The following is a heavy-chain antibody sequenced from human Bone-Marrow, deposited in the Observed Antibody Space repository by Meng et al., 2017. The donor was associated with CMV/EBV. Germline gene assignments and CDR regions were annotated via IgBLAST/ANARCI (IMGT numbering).Heavy chain of an antibody. CDR3: ARAGVRFLEWLLLPNYGMDV. J-gene: IGHJ6*02. CDR2: INPNSGGT. D-gene: IGHD3-3*01. V-gene: IGHV1-2*02. Sequence: ASVKVSCKASGYTFTGNDIYWMRQAPGQGLEWMGWINPNSGGTNYAQKFQGRVTMTRDTSISTAYMELSRLRSDDTAVYYCARAGVRFLEWLLLPNYGMDVWGQGTTVTVSS. CDR1: GYTFTGND.